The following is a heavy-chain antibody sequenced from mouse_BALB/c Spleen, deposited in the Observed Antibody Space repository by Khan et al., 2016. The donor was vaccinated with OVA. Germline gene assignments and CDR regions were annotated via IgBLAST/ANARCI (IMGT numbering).Heavy chain of an antibody. CDR2: ISPGSGDT. V-gene: IGHV1-77*01. Sequence: QVQLQQPGAELARPGASVKLSCKASGYTFTDYYINWVKQRTGQGLEWIGEISPGSGDTYYNEKFKGKATLTADKSSSTVYMQLSSLTAEASAVXICARRNYFGYTFAYWGQGTLVTVSA. CDR3: ARRNYFGYTFAY. D-gene: IGHD1-2*01. J-gene: IGHJ3*01. CDR1: GYTFTDYY.